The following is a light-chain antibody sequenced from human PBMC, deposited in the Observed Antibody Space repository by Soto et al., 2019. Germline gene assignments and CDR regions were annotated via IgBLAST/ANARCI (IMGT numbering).Light chain of an antibody. V-gene: IGKV3D-20*01. CDR1: QSVSSIY. J-gene: IGKJ4*01. CDR2: DAS. CDR3: QQYGNSPPLT. Sequence: EIVLTQSPATLSLSPGERATLSCGASQSVSSIYLAWYQQKPGLAPRLLIDDASNRAAGIPDRFSGSGSGTDFTLTISRLEPDDFAVYYCQQYGNSPPLTFGGGTKVEIK.